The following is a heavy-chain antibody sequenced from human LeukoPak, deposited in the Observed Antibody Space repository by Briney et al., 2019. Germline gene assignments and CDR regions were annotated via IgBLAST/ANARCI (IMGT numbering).Heavy chain of an antibody. J-gene: IGHJ4*02. D-gene: IGHD6-13*01. V-gene: IGHV3-23*01. CDR3: ATHSSWYYDDY. CDR2: ISGSGGST. Sequence: GGSLRLSCAASGFTFSSYAMSWVRQAPGKGLEWVSAISGSGGSTYYADSVKGRFTISRDNSKNTLYLQMSSLRAEDTAVYYCATHSSWYYDDYWGQGTLVTVSS. CDR1: GFTFSSYA.